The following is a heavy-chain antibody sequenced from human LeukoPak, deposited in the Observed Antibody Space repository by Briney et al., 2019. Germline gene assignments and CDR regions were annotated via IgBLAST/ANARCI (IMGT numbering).Heavy chain of an antibody. CDR1: GYTFTNYG. Sequence: ASVKVSCKAYGYTFTNYGTTWVRQAPGQGPEWMGWISAYAGKTEYAQKFQGRVTMTTDTSTNTAYMELRSLGSDDTAVYYCARDLGNRVATTPDHWGQGTLVTVSS. CDR3: ARDLGNRVATTPDH. V-gene: IGHV1-18*01. D-gene: IGHD5-12*01. J-gene: IGHJ4*02. CDR2: ISAYAGKT.